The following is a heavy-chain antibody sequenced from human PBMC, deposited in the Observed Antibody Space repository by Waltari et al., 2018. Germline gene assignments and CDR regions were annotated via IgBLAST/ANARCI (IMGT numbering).Heavy chain of an antibody. CDR3: VRALTTPNDY. Sequence: VQLVESGGGLVKPGGSLRLSCAVSGFTIRNFGMSWVRQAPGKGLEWFATPTDGNAYLYYADSVRGRFTVSTDNAKSSLYLQMNNLRAEETGVYYCVRALTTPNDYWGRGTLVTVSS. CDR2: PTDGNAYL. V-gene: IGHV3-21*03. CDR1: GFTIRNFG. J-gene: IGHJ4*02. D-gene: IGHD4-17*01.